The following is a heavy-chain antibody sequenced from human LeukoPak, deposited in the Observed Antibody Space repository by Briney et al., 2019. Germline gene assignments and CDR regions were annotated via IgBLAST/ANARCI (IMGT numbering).Heavy chain of an antibody. CDR3: ARVRCSSSSCYPDY. CDR2: IYYSGST. D-gene: IGHD2-2*01. Sequence: PSETLSLTCTVSGGSVSSGSYYWSWIRQPPGKGLEWIGYIYYSGSTNYNPSLKSRFTISVDTSKNQFSLKLSSVTAADTAVYYCARVRCSSSSCYPDYWGQGTLVTVSS. J-gene: IGHJ4*02. V-gene: IGHV4-61*01. CDR1: GGSVSSGSYY.